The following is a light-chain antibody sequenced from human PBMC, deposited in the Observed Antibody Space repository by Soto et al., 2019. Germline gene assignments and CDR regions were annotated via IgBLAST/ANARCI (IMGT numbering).Light chain of an antibody. CDR3: QQYDSSPRT. CDR1: QSLSSRN. CDR2: GVS. V-gene: IGKV3-20*01. Sequence: GLTQSPGTLSLSPRERGTLSCRASQSLSSRNLAWYQQKPGQAPRPLIYGVSSRATGIPDRFSGSGSGTDFTLTISRLEPEDFAVYYCQQYDSSPRTFGQGTKVDIK. J-gene: IGKJ1*01.